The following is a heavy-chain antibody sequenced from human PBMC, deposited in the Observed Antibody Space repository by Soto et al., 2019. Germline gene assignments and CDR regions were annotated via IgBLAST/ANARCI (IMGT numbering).Heavy chain of an antibody. J-gene: IGHJ4*02. CDR3: ATPNFLYGSGSYLGY. Sequence: ASVKVSCKVSGYTLTELSMHWVRQAPGKGLEWMGGFDPEDGETIYAQKFQGRVTMTEDTSTDTAYMELSSLRSEDTAVYYCATPNFLYGSGSYLGYWGQGTLVTVPQ. V-gene: IGHV1-24*01. D-gene: IGHD3-10*01. CDR1: GYTLTELS. CDR2: FDPEDGET.